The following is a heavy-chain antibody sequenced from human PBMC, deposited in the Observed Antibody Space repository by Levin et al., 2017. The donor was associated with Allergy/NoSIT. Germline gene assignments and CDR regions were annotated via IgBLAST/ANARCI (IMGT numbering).Heavy chain of an antibody. J-gene: IGHJ3*02. CDR2: ISSSTSNI. Sequence: LSLTCAVSGFTFSSYSMNWVRQAPGKGLEWLSYISSSTSNIYYADSVKGRFTISRDNARNSLYLQLNSLRAEDTAMYYCARLIYGDYGAFDIWGQGTMVTVSP. CDR3: ARLIYGDYGAFDI. CDR1: GFTFSSYS. V-gene: IGHV3-48*01. D-gene: IGHD4/OR15-4a*01.